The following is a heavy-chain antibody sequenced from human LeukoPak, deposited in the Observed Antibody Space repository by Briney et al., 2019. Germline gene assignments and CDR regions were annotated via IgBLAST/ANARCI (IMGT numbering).Heavy chain of an antibody. Sequence: PGRSLRLSCAASAFTFSHFGMHWVRQAPGKGLEWVAFISYDGSNKHYADSVKGRFTISRDNSKNTLYLQMNSLRPEDTAVYYCARARFGYNRGPFDYWGQGILVTVSS. CDR1: AFTFSHFG. CDR2: ISYDGSNK. D-gene: IGHD5-24*01. CDR3: ARARFGYNRGPFDY. J-gene: IGHJ4*02. V-gene: IGHV3-30*03.